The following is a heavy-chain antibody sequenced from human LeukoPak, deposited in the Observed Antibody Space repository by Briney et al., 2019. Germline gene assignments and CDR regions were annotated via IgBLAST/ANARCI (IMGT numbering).Heavy chain of an antibody. V-gene: IGHV1-2*02. CDR1: GYTFTGYY. D-gene: IGHD3-22*01. CDR3: ARYHYDSSGYLSAFDY. Sequence: ASVKVSCKASGYTFTGYYMHWVRQAPGQGLEWMGWINPNSGGTNYAQKFQGRVTMTRDTSISTAYMVLSRLRSDDTAVYYCARYHYDSSGYLSAFDYWGQGTLVTVSS. CDR2: INPNSGGT. J-gene: IGHJ4*02.